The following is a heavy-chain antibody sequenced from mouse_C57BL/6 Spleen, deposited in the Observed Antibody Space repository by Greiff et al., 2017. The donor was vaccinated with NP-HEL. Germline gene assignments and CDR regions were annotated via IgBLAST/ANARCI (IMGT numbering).Heavy chain of an antibody. CDR2: INYDGSST. V-gene: IGHV5-16*01. D-gene: IGHD3-2*02. Sequence: EVKLVESEGGLVQPGSSMKLSCTASGFTFSDYYMAWVRQVPEKGLEWVANINYDGSSTYYLDSLKSRFIISRDNAKNILYLQMSSLKSEDTATYYCARALDSSEAMDYWGQGTSVTVSS. J-gene: IGHJ4*01. CDR1: GFTFSDYY. CDR3: ARALDSSEAMDY.